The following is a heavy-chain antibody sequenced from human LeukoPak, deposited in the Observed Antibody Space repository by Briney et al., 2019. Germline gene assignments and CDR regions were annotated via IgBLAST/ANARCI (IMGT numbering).Heavy chain of an antibody. D-gene: IGHD3-10*01. J-gene: IGHJ3*01. CDR2: ISNDGSTT. CDR3: ARRTGFGELHF. Sequence: PGGSLRLSCAASGFTFSDYYMSWIRQAPGKGLVWVSLISNDGSTTKYADSAKGRFTISRDNAKNTLYLQMNSLRAEDTAVYYCARRTGFGELHFWGQGTMVTVSS. V-gene: IGHV3-74*03. CDR1: GFTFSDYY.